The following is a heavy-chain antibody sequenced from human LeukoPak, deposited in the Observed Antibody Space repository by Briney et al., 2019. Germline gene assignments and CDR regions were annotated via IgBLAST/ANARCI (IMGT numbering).Heavy chain of an antibody. Sequence: GASVKVSCKASGYTFTDFGISWVRQAPGQGPEWMGWISAYNGDIIYGQKFQGRVTMTRDTSTSTVYMELSSLRSEDTAVYYCVREGGDIVVVPAAMIYDYWGQGTLVTVSS. J-gene: IGHJ4*02. CDR2: ISAYNGDI. CDR1: GYTFTDFG. V-gene: IGHV1-18*01. CDR3: VREGGDIVVVPAAMIYDY. D-gene: IGHD2-2*01.